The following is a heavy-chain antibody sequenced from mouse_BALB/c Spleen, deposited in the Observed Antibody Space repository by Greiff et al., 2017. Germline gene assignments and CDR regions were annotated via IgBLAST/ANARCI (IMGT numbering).Heavy chain of an antibody. CDR3: AREDYRYDGGDY. CDR1: GYSITSGYY. CDR2: ISYDGSN. J-gene: IGHJ2*01. D-gene: IGHD2-14*01. Sequence: EVKLVESGPGLVKPSQSLTLTCSVTGYSITSGYYWNWIRQFPGNKLEWMGYISYDGSNNYNPSLKNRISITRDTSKNQFFLKLNSVTTEDTATYYCAREDYRYDGGDYWGQGTTLTVSS. V-gene: IGHV3-6*02.